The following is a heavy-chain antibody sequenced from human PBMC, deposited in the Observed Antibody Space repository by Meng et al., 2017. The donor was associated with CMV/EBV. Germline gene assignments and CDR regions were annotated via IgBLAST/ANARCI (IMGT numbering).Heavy chain of an antibody. Sequence: GESLKISCAASGFTFSSYCMHWVRQAPGKGLVWVSRINSDGSSTSYADSVKGRFTISRDNAKNTLYLQMNSLRAEDTAVYYCARVPGPWVMDVWGQGTTVTVSS. D-gene: IGHD7-27*01. CDR1: GFTFSSYC. CDR3: ARVPGPWVMDV. J-gene: IGHJ6*02. V-gene: IGHV3-74*01. CDR2: INSDGSST.